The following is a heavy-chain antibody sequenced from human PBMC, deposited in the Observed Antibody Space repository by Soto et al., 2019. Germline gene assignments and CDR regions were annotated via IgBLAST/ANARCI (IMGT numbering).Heavy chain of an antibody. CDR1: GFTFSSYG. J-gene: IGHJ3*02. V-gene: IGHV3-33*01. CDR2: IWYDGSNK. D-gene: IGHD3-10*01. Sequence: QVQLVESGGGVVQPGRSLRLSCAAPGFTFSSYGMHWVRQAPGKGLEWVAVIWYDGSNKYYADSVKGRFTISRDNSKNTLYLQMNSLRAEDTAVYYCARDRGRYAFDIWGQGTMVTVSS. CDR3: ARDRGRYAFDI.